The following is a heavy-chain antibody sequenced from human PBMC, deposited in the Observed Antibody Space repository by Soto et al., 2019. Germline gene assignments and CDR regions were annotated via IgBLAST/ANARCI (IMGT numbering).Heavy chain of an antibody. CDR3: ARGRGGTYDAFDI. D-gene: IGHD1-26*01. CDR1: GDSMSRYF. CDR2: IYYTGTT. J-gene: IGHJ3*02. Sequence: QVQLRESGPGLVKPSETLSLTCTVSGDSMSRYFWSWIRQPPGKGLAWIGYIYYTGTTNYNPSLKSRVTILLDTSKNQFSLKVVSLTAADTAFYYCARGRGGTYDAFDIWGQGALVTVSS. V-gene: IGHV4-59*01.